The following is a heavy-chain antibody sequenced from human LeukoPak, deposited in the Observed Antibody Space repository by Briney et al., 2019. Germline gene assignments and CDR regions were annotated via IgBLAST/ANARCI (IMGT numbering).Heavy chain of an antibody. J-gene: IGHJ6*03. V-gene: IGHV3-30*02. CDR2: IHNDGTQG. D-gene: IGHD3-16*01. Sequence: PGGSLRLSCAATGFTFSRLGMQWVRQAPGKGLEWVAVIHNDGTQGQYADSDKDRFTISKDNSQNTLYPPIKNLRDDDSADYYSAKEGDELSGYLHVGGKGTTVTVSS. CDR3: AKEGDELSGYLHV. CDR1: GFTFSRLG.